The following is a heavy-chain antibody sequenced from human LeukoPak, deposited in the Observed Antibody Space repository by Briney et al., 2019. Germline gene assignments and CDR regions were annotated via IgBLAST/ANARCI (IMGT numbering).Heavy chain of an antibody. J-gene: IGHJ4*02. CDR2: IYHSGST. D-gene: IGHD6-13*01. V-gene: IGHV4-38-2*02. CDR3: ARRQQLEDFDY. Sequence: PSETLSLTCTVSGYSISSGYYWGWIRQPPGEGLEWIGSIYHSGSTYYNPSLKSRVTISVDTSKNQFSLKLSSVTAADTAVYYCARRQQLEDFDYWGQGTLVTVSS. CDR1: GYSISSGYY.